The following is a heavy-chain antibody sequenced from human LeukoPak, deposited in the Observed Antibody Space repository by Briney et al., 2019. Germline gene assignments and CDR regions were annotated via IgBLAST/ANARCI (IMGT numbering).Heavy chain of an antibody. Sequence: GGSLRLSCAASGFTFSSYGMHWVRQAPAKGLEWVAIISYDGSNKYYADSVKGRFTISRDNSKNTLYLQMNSLRAEDTAVYYCAKSTTVTQRGYFDYWGQGALVTVSS. CDR2: ISYDGSNK. CDR1: GFTFSSYG. J-gene: IGHJ4*02. CDR3: AKSTTVTQRGYFDY. V-gene: IGHV3-30*18. D-gene: IGHD4-17*01.